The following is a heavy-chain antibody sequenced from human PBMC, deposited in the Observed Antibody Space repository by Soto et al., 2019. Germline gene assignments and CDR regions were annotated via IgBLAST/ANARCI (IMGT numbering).Heavy chain of an antibody. V-gene: IGHV3-33*01. CDR2: IWYDGSNK. CDR3: AREVVPAAMPDYYYYMDV. Sequence: QVQLVESGGGVVQPGRSLRLSCAASGFTFSSYGMHWVRQAPGKGLEWVAVIWYDGSNKYYADSVKGQFTISRDNSKNTLYLQMNSLRAEDTAVYYCAREVVPAAMPDYYYYMDVWGKGTTVTVSS. D-gene: IGHD2-2*01. CDR1: GFTFSSYG. J-gene: IGHJ6*03.